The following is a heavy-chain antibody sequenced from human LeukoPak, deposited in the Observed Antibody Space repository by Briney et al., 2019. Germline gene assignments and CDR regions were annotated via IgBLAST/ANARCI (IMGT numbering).Heavy chain of an antibody. CDR2: ISYDGSNK. CDR1: GFTFSSYA. J-gene: IGHJ6*02. V-gene: IGHV3-30-3*01. D-gene: IGHD2-15*01. Sequence: PGGSLRLSCAASGFTFSSYAMHWVRQAPGKGLEWVAVISYDGSNKYYADSVKGRFTISRDNAKDSLYLQMNNLRAEDTAVYYCAREGKDLRLGYYNSAVDVWGQGTTVSVSS. CDR3: AREGKDLRLGYYNSAVDV.